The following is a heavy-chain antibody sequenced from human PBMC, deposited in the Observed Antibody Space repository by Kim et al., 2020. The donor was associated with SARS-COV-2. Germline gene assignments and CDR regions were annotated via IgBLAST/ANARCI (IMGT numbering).Heavy chain of an antibody. J-gene: IGHJ4*02. CDR1: GFRFDEYA. CDR2: ISWNSGSI. Sequence: SLRLSCVASGFRFDEYAMHWVRQVPGKGLEWVSGISWNSGSIGYADSVKGRFTISRDNAKFSLHLQMNSLRVEDTALYYCAKDMGSTVVVTGYPFDSWGQGTLLSVSS. D-gene: IGHD2-21*02. CDR3: AKDMGSTVVVTGYPFDS. V-gene: IGHV3-9*01.